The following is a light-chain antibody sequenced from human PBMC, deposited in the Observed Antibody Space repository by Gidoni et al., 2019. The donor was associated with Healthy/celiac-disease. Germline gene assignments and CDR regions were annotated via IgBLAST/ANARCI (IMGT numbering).Light chain of an antibody. J-gene: IGLJ3*02. Sequence: SVLTQQPSASGTPGQRVTISCSGSSSYIGRNTVNWYQQLPGTAPKLLIYSNNRRPSGVPDLFSGSKSGTSASLAISGLQSEDEADYYCAAWDDSLNGRVFGGGTKLTVL. CDR3: AAWDDSLNGRV. V-gene: IGLV1-44*01. CDR1: SSYIGRNT. CDR2: SNN.